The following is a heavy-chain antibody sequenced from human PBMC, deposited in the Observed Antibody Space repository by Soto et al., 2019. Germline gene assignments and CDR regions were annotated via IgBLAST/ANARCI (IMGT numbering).Heavy chain of an antibody. V-gene: IGHV4-30-2*01. CDR2: IYHSGST. D-gene: IGHD1-26*01. CDR1: GGSISSSTYS. CDR3: ARDRLGSGSYDY. J-gene: IGHJ4*02. Sequence: SETLSLTCAVSGGSISSSTYSWNWIRQPPGKGLEWIGYIYHSGSTSYNPSLNSRVTISVGRSKNRFSLRLNSVTAADTAVYYCARDRLGSGSYDYWGQGTLVTVSS.